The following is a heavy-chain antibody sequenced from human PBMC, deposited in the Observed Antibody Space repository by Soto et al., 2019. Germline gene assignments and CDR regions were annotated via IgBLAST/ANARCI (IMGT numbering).Heavy chain of an antibody. Sequence: QVELVQYGAELKKPGSSVKGSCKASGGNFITVAIRRLRQAPGQGLEWRGVIIPISTTTKFAHNFQDRVTISADGSSSPVHIELRSLTSEDTAIYFWAKQLVTAQFGSSGLYVWGQGTTVTVSS. D-gene: IGHD1-1*01. CDR3: AKQLVTAQFGSSGLYV. J-gene: IGHJ6*02. V-gene: IGHV1-69*01. CDR1: GGNFITVA. CDR2: IIPISTTT.